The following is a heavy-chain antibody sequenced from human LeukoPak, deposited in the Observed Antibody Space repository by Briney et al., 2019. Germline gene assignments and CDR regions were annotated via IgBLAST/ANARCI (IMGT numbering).Heavy chain of an antibody. CDR2: ISYDGSNK. CDR3: ARDASYGSGSFVTY. J-gene: IGHJ4*02. CDR1: GFTFSSYA. D-gene: IGHD3-10*01. V-gene: IGHV3-30*04. Sequence: GRSLRLSCAASGFTFSSYAMHWVRQAPGKGLEWVAVISYDGSNKYYADSVKGRFTIPRDNSKNTLYLQMNSLRAEDTAVYYCARDASYGSGSFVTYWGQGTLVTVSS.